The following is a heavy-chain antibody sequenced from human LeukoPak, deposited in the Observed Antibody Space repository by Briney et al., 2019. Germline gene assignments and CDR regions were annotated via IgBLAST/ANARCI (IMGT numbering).Heavy chain of an antibody. CDR2: IIPILGIA. CDR3: ARHWIETTKTYSYWFDP. V-gene: IGHV1-69*04. Sequence: SVKVSCKASGGTFSSYAISWVRQAPGQGLEWMGRIIPILGIANYAQKFQGRVTITADKSTSTAYMELSSLRSEDTAVYYCARHWIETTKTYSYWFDPWGQGTLVTVSS. J-gene: IGHJ5*02. D-gene: IGHD1-1*01. CDR1: GGTFSSYA.